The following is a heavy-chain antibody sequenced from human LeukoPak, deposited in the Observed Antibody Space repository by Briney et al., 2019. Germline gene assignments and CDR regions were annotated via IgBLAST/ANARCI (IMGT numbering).Heavy chain of an antibody. D-gene: IGHD1-26*01. CDR1: GFSFTDFY. CDR3: AREARGSGRDFDY. J-gene: IGHJ4*02. V-gene: IGHV3-11*01. Sequence: GGSLRLSCAASGFSFTDFYMSWIRQAPGMGLEWISYIGTRSNPIYYADSVKGRFTISRDDAKNSLYLQMNSLRDEDTAVYFCAREARGSGRDFDYWGQGILVTVSS. CDR2: IGTRSNPI.